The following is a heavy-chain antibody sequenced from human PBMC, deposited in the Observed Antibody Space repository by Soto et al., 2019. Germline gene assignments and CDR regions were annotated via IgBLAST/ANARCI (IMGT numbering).Heavy chain of an antibody. V-gene: IGHV3-33*01. D-gene: IGHD6-19*01. CDR2: IWYGGSNK. CDR3: ARDLEFDSSGWPGGYGMDV. CDR1: GFTFSSYG. Sequence: WGSLRLSCAASGFTFSSYGMHWVRQAPGKGLEWVAVIWYGGSNKYYADSVKGRFTISRDNSKNALYLQMNILRDEVTAVYYWARDLEFDSSGWPGGYGMDVWGQGTTVTVSS. J-gene: IGHJ6*02.